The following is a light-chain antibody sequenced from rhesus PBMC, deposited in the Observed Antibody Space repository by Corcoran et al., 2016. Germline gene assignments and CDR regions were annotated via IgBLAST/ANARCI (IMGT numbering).Light chain of an antibody. CDR2: AAS. Sequence: IQMTQSPSALSASVGDRVTISCRASQNIYTNLAWYQQKTGKAPKYLFYAASSLQTGIPSRFSGSGSGTDFTLTISSLQPEDSAVYYCQHYYDTPLTFGGGTKVEIK. V-gene: IGKV1S8*01. CDR1: QNIYTN. CDR3: QHYYDTPLT. J-gene: IGKJ4*01.